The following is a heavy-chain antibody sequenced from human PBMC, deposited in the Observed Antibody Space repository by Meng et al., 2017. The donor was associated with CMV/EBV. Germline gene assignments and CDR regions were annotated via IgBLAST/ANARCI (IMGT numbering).Heavy chain of an antibody. J-gene: IGHJ5*02. CDR3: ARDRGCSGGSCPSGWFDP. CDR1: SLRCGGYY. V-gene: IGHV4-31*02. D-gene: IGHD2-15*01. CDR2: IYYSGST. Sequence: SLRCGGYYWSWIRQHPGKGLEWIGYIYYSGSTYYNPSLKSRVTISVGTSKNQFSLKLSSVTAADTAVYYCARDRGCSGGSCPSGWFDPWGQGTLVTVSS.